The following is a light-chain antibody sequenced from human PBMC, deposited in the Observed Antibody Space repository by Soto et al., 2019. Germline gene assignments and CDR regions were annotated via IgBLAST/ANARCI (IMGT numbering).Light chain of an antibody. CDR2: GTS. V-gene: IGKV3-15*01. CDR1: QSVGNN. J-gene: IGKJ4*01. CDR3: QQYGDWPLT. Sequence: EIVLTQSPATLSVSPGERATLSCRASQSVGNNFAWYQQKPGQAPRLLIFGTSTRATGVPARFSGSGSGTEFTLTISSLHSYDFAVYYCQQYGDWPLTFGGGAKVEIE.